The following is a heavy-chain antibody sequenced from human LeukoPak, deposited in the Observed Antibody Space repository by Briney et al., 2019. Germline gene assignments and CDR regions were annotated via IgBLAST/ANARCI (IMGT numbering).Heavy chain of an antibody. CDR2: ISGSGDST. V-gene: IGHV3-23*01. J-gene: IGHJ4*02. CDR3: AKDRTAVAGSYSDY. D-gene: IGHD6-19*01. Sequence: PGGSLRLSCPASGFTFSSCAMTWVRQAPGKGLEWVSTISGSGDSTYYADSVKGRFTISRDNSKNTLYLQMNSLRAEDTAVYYCAKDRTAVAGSYSDYWGQGTLVTVSS. CDR1: GFTFSSCA.